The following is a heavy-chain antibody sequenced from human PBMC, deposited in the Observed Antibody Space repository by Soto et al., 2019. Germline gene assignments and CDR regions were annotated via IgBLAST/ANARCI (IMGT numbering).Heavy chain of an antibody. CDR2: ISYDGSNK. CDR3: ARDQGRRDGYNYDYYFDY. V-gene: IGHV3-30-3*01. Sequence: QVQLVESGGGVVQPGRSLRLSCAASGFTFSSYAMHWVRQAPGKGLEWVAVISYDGSNKYYADSVKGRFTISRDNSKNTLYLQMNSLRAEDTAVYYCARDQGRRDGYNYDYYFDYWGQGTLVTVSS. CDR1: GFTFSSYA. J-gene: IGHJ4*02. D-gene: IGHD5-12*01.